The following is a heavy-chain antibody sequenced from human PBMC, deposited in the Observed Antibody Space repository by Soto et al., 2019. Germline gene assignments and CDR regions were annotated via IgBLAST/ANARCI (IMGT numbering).Heavy chain of an antibody. CDR2: ISPYNGNT. J-gene: IGHJ6*02. Sequence: QVQLVQSGAEVKKPGASVKVSCKSSGYPFTHYGITWVRQAPGQGLEWMGWISPYNGNTNYGQTLQGRVTLTTDTXTXXVYREVRSLRSDDRAVYYWARDQSFDRSYYYGIVVWGQGTTVTVSS. CDR1: GYPFTHYG. D-gene: IGHD3-10*01. CDR3: ARDQSFDRSYYYGIVV. V-gene: IGHV1-18*01.